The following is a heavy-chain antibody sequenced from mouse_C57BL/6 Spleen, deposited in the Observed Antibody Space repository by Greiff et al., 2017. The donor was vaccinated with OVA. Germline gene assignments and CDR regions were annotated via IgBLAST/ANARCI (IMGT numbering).Heavy chain of an antibody. CDR1: GYTFTDYY. V-gene: IGHV1-26*01. J-gene: IGHJ3*01. Sequence: EVQLQQSGPELVKPGASVKISCKASGYTFTDYYMNWVKQSHGKSLEWIGDINPNNGGTSYNQKFKGKATLTVDKSSSTAYMELRSLTSEDSAVYDCARENYGNYGCAYWGQGTLVTVSA. CDR3: ARENYGNYGCAY. D-gene: IGHD2-1*01. CDR2: INPNNGGT.